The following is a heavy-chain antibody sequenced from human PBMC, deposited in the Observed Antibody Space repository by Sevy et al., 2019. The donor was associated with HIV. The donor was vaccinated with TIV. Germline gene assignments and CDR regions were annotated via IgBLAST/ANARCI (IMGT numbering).Heavy chain of an antibody. CDR1: GYPFNSLY. CDR2: IDPSGGRS. CDR3: SGGDFDFWDCHDADLYYFDQ. V-gene: IGHV1-46*02. D-gene: IGHD3-3*01. J-gene: IGHJ4*03. Sequence: ASVKVSCKASGYPFNSLYMHWIRQAPGQGLEWMGIIDPSGGRSIYAQKFQDRVTMSRDTSTSTIHMELRSLRFDGTGGYYWSGGDFDFWDCHDADLYYFDQWGQGTPVTVSS.